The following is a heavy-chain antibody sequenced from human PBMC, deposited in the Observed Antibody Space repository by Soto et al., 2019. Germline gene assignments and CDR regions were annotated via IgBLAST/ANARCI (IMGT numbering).Heavy chain of an antibody. CDR2: IYYSGST. D-gene: IGHD3-16*02. CDR3: ARGYDYVWGSYRPFDY. J-gene: IGHJ4*02. Sequence: SETLCLTCTVSGGSISSYYWSWIRQPPGKGLEWIGYIYYSGSTNYNPSLKSRVTISVDTSKNQFSLKLSSVTAADTAVYYCARGYDYVWGSYRPFDYWGQGTLVTVSS. V-gene: IGHV4-59*01. CDR1: GGSISSYY.